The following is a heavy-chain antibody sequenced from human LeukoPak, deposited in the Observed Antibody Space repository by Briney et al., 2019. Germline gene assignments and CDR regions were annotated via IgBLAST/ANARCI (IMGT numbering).Heavy chain of an antibody. CDR1: GFTFSNAW. J-gene: IGHJ4*02. CDR2: IKSKIDGGTT. CDR3: DTEWMGIGDH. Sequence: GSPRLSCAASGFTFSNAWMSWVRQAPGRGLEWVGRIKSKIDGGTTDYAVPVKGRFTISRDDSKDTLYLQVNSLKSEDTAVYYCDTEWMGIGDHWGQGTLVTVSS. V-gene: IGHV3-15*01. D-gene: IGHD5-12*01.